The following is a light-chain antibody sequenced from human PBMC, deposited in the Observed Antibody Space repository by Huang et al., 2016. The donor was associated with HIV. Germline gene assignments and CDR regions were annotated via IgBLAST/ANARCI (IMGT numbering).Light chain of an antibody. V-gene: IGKV3-15*01. CDR2: GAS. CDR3: QQYHNWPYT. Sequence: EIIMTQSPATLSLSPGEGASLSCRANPSVATNFAWYLHRPGQSPRIRIFGASTRASGLPGRFSGSGSGTQFTLTVSGLQSEDFAVYYCQQYHNWPYTFGQGTKLEI. J-gene: IGKJ2*01. CDR1: PSVATN.